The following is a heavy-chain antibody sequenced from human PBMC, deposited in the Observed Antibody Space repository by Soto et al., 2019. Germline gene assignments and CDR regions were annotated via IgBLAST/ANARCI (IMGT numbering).Heavy chain of an antibody. CDR1: GASINDFY. CDR2: MYYSETT. V-gene: IGHV4-59*01. Sequence: SEILSLTCTVSGASINDFYWSWIRQTPGKGLEWVGFMYYSETTKYNPSLKGRVNMSLDTSKNRVSLHLKSVTAADTAVYYCARANSSTWYKLEYKWFDPWGQGTQVTVSS. D-gene: IGHD6-13*01. J-gene: IGHJ5*02. CDR3: ARANSSTWYKLEYKWFDP.